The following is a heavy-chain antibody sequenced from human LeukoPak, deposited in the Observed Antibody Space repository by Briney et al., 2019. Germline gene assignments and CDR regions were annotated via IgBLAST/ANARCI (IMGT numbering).Heavy chain of an antibody. CDR1: GGSISSSSYY. CDR2: IYYSGST. Sequence: SETLSLTCTVSGGSISSSSYYWGWIRQPPGKGLEWIGSIYYSGSTYYNPSLKSRFTISVDTSKNPFSLKLSSVTAADTAVYYCARHIYCSGGSCYFDPWGQGTLVTVSS. D-gene: IGHD2-15*01. J-gene: IGHJ5*02. CDR3: ARHIYCSGGSCYFDP. V-gene: IGHV4-39*01.